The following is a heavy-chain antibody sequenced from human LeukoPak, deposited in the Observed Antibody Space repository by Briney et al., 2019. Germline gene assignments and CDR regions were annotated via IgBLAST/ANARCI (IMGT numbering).Heavy chain of an antibody. J-gene: IGHJ6*02. V-gene: IGHV3-33*01. Sequence: GGSLRLSCAASGFTFSSYGMHWVRQAPGKGLEWVAVIWYDGSNKYYADSVKGRFTISRNNSKNTLYLQMNSLRAEDTAVYYCARPTYGDQYYYGMDVWGQGTTVTVSS. CDR3: ARPTYGDQYYYGMDV. CDR1: GFTFSSYG. D-gene: IGHD4-17*01. CDR2: IWYDGSNK.